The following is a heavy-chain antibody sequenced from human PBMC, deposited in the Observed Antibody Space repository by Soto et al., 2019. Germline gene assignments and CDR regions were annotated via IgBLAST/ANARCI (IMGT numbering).Heavy chain of an antibody. D-gene: IGHD1-26*01. CDR2: ISSSSRTK. CDR3: SRDLRGSGSYYLDYYYGMDV. CDR1: GGSFSGHY. Sequence: PSETLSLTCAVSGGSFSGHYWIWVRQLPGKGLEWVSYISSSSRTKYYADSVKGRFTISRDNAKNSLYLQMNSLRDEDTAVYYFSRDLRGSGSYYLDYYYGMDVWGQGTTVTVSS. V-gene: IGHV3-48*02. J-gene: IGHJ6*02.